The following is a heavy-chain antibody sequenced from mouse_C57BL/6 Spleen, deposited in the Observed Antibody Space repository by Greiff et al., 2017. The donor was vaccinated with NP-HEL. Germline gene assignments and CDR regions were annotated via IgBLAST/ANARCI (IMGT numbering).Heavy chain of an antibody. V-gene: IGHV5-4*01. CDR1: GFTFSSYA. CDR2: ISDGGSYT. Sequence: EVQGVESGGGLVKPGGSLKLSCAASGFTFSSYAMSWVRQTPEKRLEWVATISDGGSYTYYPDNVKGRFTISRDNAKNNLYRQMSHLKSEDTAMYYCARAYDYDSFAYWGQGTLVTVSA. D-gene: IGHD2-4*01. CDR3: ARAYDYDSFAY. J-gene: IGHJ3*01.